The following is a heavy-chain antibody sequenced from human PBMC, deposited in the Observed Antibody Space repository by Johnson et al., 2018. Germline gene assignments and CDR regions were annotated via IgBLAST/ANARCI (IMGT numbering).Heavy chain of an antibody. J-gene: IGHJ6*03. CDR2: ISYDGSNK. V-gene: IGHV3-30-3*01. CDR1: GFTFSSYA. Sequence: QVQLQESGGGVVQXGRSLRLSCAASGFTFSSYAMHWVRQAPGKGLEWVAVISYDGSNKYYADSVKGRFTISRDNSKNTLYLQMNSLRAEGTAVYYCARDSAADPSYMDVWGKGTTVTVSS. CDR3: ARDSAADPSYMDV.